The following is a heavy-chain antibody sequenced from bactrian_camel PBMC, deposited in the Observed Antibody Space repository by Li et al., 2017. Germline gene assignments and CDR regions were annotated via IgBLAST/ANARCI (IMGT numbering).Heavy chain of an antibody. V-gene: IGHV3S36*01. D-gene: IGHD5*01. J-gene: IGHJ4*01. Sequence: VQLVESGGGSVQAGGSLRLSCSAPGLTSNDCAFNWYRQGKDKGREWVSFISNDGATRYTDFARGRFIISGDKDKDTVYLQMSNLTPEDTAMYSCVPTAGRRCEMKYWGQGTQVTVS. CDR3: VPTAGRRCEMKY. CDR2: ISNDGAT. CDR1: GLTSNDCA.